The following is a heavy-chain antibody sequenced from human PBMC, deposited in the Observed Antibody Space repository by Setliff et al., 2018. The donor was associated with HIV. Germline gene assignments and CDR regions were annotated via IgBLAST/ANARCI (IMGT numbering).Heavy chain of an antibody. Sequence: GGSLRLSCTASGFTFGHYAMSWVRQAPGKGLEWVGFIRGKGYGGTTEYAASVKGRFTISRDDSKSIAYLQMNSLKTEDTAVYYCTRSGYCTNGVCYPYYFDYWGQGTLVTVSS. V-gene: IGHV3-49*04. CDR2: IRGKGYGGTT. CDR1: GFTFGHYA. D-gene: IGHD2-8*01. J-gene: IGHJ4*02. CDR3: TRSGYCTNGVCYPYYFDY.